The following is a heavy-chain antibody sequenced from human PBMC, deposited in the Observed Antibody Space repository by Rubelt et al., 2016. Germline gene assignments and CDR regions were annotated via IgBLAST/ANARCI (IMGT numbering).Heavy chain of an antibody. D-gene: IGHD3-10*01. Sequence: QVQLQQWGAGLLKPSETLSLTCAVYGGSFSGYYWSWIRQPPGKGLEWIGEITHSGSTNYNPSLKSGVTISVDTSKNQFSLKLSFVTAADTAGYYCARGHLEAMVRGVILNWWGQGTLVTVSS. CDR3: ARGHLEAMVRGVILNW. V-gene: IGHV4-34*01. CDR2: ITHSGST. J-gene: IGHJ4*02. CDR1: GGSFSGYY.